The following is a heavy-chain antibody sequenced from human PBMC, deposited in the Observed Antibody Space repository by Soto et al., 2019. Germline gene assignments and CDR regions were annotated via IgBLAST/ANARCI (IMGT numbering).Heavy chain of an antibody. Sequence: SETLSLTCTVSGVSISNSSYYWGWIRRPPGKGLEWIGTIYYSGITYYNPSLKSRFTISRDNSKNIVYLQMNSLRVDVTALYYCVKEVETVRLVAFALWGQGTQVTVSS. CDR2: IYYSGIT. CDR1: GVSISNSSYY. J-gene: IGHJ4*02. D-gene: IGHD5-18*01. V-gene: IGHV4-39*02. CDR3: VKEVETVRLVAFAL.